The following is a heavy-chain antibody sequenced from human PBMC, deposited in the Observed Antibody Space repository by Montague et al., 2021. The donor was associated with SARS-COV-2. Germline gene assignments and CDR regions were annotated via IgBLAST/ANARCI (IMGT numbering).Heavy chain of an antibody. Sequence: KPTQTLTLTCTFSGFSLTSTGVAVGWIRQPPGKALEWLALIHWDDERLYTPSLENRLTVTKDIPKKQVVLTMTDMDPVDTATYHCAAGWSYFDHWGQGIEVTVSS. J-gene: IGHJ4*02. V-gene: IGHV2-5*02. CDR2: IHWDDER. D-gene: IGHD2-15*01. CDR3: AAGWSYFDH. CDR1: GFSLTSTGVA.